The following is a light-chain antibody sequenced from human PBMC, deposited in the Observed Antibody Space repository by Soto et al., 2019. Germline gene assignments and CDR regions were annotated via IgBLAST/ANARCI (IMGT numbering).Light chain of an antibody. CDR3: AAWDDSLSGVV. V-gene: IGLV1-47*01. Sequence: QSVLTQTPSASGTPGQRVTISCSGSSSNIGSNYVYWYQQLPGTVPQLLIYRNSERPSGVPDRFSGSKSGTSASLAISGLRSVDEADYYCAAWDDSLSGVVFGGGTKLTVL. CDR2: RNS. CDR1: SSNIGSNY. J-gene: IGLJ2*01.